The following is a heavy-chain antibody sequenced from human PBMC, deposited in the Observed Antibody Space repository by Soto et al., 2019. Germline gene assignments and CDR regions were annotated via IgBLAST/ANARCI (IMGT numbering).Heavy chain of an antibody. CDR3: AREDYDILTGYYTSGYFDY. Sequence: QVQLVESGGGVVQPGRSLRLSCAASGFTFSSYGMHWVRQAPGKGLEWVAVIWYDGSNKYYADSVKGRFTISRDNSKNTLYLQMNSLRAEDTAVYYCAREDYDILTGYYTSGYFDYWGQGTLVTVSS. D-gene: IGHD3-9*01. J-gene: IGHJ4*02. V-gene: IGHV3-33*01. CDR1: GFTFSSYG. CDR2: IWYDGSNK.